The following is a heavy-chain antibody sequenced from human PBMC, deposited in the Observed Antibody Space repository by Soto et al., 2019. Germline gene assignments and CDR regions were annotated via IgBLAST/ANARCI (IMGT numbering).Heavy chain of an antibody. CDR3: TTGYRSGREYFDY. V-gene: IGHV3-15*01. D-gene: IGHD6-19*01. CDR1: GFTFSNAW. CDR2: IKSKTDGGTT. Sequence: EVQLVESGGGLVEPGGSLRLSCAASGFTFSNAWMSWVRQAPGKGLEWVGRIKSKTDGGTTDFAAPVKGRFTISRDDSKNTLFLQVNSLKTEDTAVYYCTTGYRSGREYFDYWGQGTLVTVSS. J-gene: IGHJ4*02.